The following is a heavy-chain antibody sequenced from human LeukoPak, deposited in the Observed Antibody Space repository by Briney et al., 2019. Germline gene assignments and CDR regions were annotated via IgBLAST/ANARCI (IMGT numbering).Heavy chain of an antibody. Sequence: GGSLRLSCAASGFTFSIYAMSWVRQAPGKGLEWVSAISGSGGITYYADSVRGRFTISRDNSKNTLYQQMNSLRAEDTAVYYCAKLTEGPVVVIANGDAFDIWGQGTMVTVTS. CDR1: GFTFSIYA. J-gene: IGHJ3*02. D-gene: IGHD2-21*01. V-gene: IGHV3-23*01. CDR2: ISGSGGIT. CDR3: AKLTEGPVVVIANGDAFDI.